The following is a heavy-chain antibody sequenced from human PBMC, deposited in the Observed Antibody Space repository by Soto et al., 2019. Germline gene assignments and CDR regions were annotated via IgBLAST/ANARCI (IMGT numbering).Heavy chain of an antibody. CDR3: ARDTGGSYDF. J-gene: IGHJ4*02. V-gene: IGHV3-72*01. CDR2: TRNKANSYSP. D-gene: IGHD1-26*01. CDR1: GFTFSDYY. Sequence: EVQLVESGGGLVQPGGSLRLSCAASGFTFSDYYMDWVRQVPGKGLEWVGRTRNKANSYSPEYAPSVEGRFIISRHDLEDSMYLQMNSLKTEDTAVYYCARDTGGSYDFWGQGALVTVSS.